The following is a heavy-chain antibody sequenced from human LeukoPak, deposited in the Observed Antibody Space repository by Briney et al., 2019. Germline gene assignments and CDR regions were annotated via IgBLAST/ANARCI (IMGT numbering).Heavy chain of an antibody. CDR3: ARGTEYYYGSGSYFGSSLRDYYYYYMDV. CDR2: ISSSSSTI. CDR1: GFTFSSYS. D-gene: IGHD3-10*01. V-gene: IGHV3-48*01. Sequence: GGSLRLSCAASGFTFSSYSMNWVRQAPGKGLEWVSYISSSSSTIYYADSVKGRFTISRDNAKNSLYLQMNSLRAEDTAVYYCARGTEYYYGSGSYFGSSLRDYYYYYMDVWGKGTTVTVSS. J-gene: IGHJ6*03.